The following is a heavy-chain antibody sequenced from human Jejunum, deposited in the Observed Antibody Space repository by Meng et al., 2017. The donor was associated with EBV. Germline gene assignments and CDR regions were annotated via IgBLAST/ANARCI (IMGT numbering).Heavy chain of an antibody. V-gene: IGHV3-74*01. D-gene: IGHD3-16*01. CDR2: INEDGTHT. CDR3: SRDLRGPFDY. CDR1: GYTFSNYW. J-gene: IGHJ4*02. Sequence: VLLVGSGGGLVQPGGSLRLSCVGSGYTFSNYWMHWVRQTPGKGLVWVSRINEDGTHTDYADSVKGRFTISRDNAKNTLTLQMNSLRVEDTAVYYCSRDLRGPFDYWGQGTLVTVSS.